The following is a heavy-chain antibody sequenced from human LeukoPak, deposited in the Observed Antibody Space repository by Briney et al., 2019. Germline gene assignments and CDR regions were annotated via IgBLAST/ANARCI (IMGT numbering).Heavy chain of an antibody. Sequence: SETLSLTCTVSGDSISSGGYYWSWIRQPPGKGLEWIGYIYHSGSTYYNPSLKSRVTISVDRSMNQFSLKLTSVTAADTAVYYCARQGHYGSGSFDYWGQGTLVTVSS. J-gene: IGHJ4*02. D-gene: IGHD3-10*01. CDR3: ARQGHYGSGSFDY. CDR1: GDSISSGGYY. CDR2: IYHSGST. V-gene: IGHV4-30-2*01.